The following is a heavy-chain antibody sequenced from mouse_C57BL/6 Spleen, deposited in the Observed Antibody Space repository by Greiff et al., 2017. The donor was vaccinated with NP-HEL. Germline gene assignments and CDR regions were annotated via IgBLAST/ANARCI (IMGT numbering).Heavy chain of an antibody. Sequence: QVQLQQPGAELVMPGASVKLSCKASGYTFTSYWMHWVKQRPGQGLEWIGEIDPSDSYTNYNQKFKGKSTLTVDKSSSTAYMQLSSLTSEDSAVYYCAREGGFGPFDYWGQGTTLTVSS. CDR1: GYTFTSYW. V-gene: IGHV1-69*01. CDR3: AREGGFGPFDY. J-gene: IGHJ2*01. D-gene: IGHD3-1*01. CDR2: IDPSDSYT.